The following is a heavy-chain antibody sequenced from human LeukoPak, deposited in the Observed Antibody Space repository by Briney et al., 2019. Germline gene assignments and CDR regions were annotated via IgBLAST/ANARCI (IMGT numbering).Heavy chain of an antibody. D-gene: IGHD4-17*01. Sequence: KTSETLSLTCAVYGGSFSGYYWSWIRQPPGKGLEWIGEINHSGSTNYNPSLKSRVTISVDTSKNQFSLKLSSVTAADTAVYYCARGRGYGDYSFDYWGQGTLVTVSS. CDR3: ARGRGYGDYSFDY. CDR2: INHSGST. CDR1: GGSFSGYY. J-gene: IGHJ4*02. V-gene: IGHV4-34*01.